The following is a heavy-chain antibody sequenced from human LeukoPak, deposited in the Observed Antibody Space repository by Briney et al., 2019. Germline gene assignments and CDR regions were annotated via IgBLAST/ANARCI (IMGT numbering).Heavy chain of an antibody. Sequence: SETLSLTCAVYGGSFSGYYWSWIRQPPGKGLEWIREINHSGSTNYNPSLKSRVTISVDTSKNQFSLKLSSVTAADTAVYYCARALYSYGFEDYWGQGTLVTVSS. CDR2: INHSGST. D-gene: IGHD5-18*01. CDR1: GGSFSGYY. V-gene: IGHV4-34*01. CDR3: ARALYSYGFEDY. J-gene: IGHJ4*02.